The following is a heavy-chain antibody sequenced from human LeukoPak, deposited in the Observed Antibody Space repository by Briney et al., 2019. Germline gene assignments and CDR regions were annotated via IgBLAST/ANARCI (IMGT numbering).Heavy chain of an antibody. J-gene: IGHJ4*02. D-gene: IGHD3-10*01. Sequence: PSETLSLTCTVSGGSISSYYWSWIRQPPGKGLEWIGYIYYSGSTNYNPSLKSRVTISVDTSKNQFSLKLSSVTAADTAVYYCARRHFGSALRDYWGQGTLVTVSS. CDR2: IYYSGST. CDR3: ARRHFGSALRDY. V-gene: IGHV4-59*08. CDR1: GGSISSYY.